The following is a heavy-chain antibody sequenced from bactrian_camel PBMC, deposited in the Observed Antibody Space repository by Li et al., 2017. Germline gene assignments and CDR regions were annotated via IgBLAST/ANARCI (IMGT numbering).Heavy chain of an antibody. CDR2: IDTDGIT. CDR1: GITFSRHD. D-gene: IGHD4*01. Sequence: DVQLVESGGGLVQPGGSLRLSCLASGITFSRHDMSWVRQATNSERKGVAVIDTDGITTYADSAKGRFTISLDTAKNTMYLQMNSLKPEDTAIYYCMASMSRAASDYCQHGARKIWGQGTQVTVS. J-gene: IGHJ4*01. V-gene: IGHV3S10*01. CDR3: MASMSRAASDYCQHGARKI.